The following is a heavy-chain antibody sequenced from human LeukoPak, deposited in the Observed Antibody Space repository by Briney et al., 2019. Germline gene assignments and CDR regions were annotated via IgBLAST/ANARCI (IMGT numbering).Heavy chain of an antibody. CDR3: ARRKVRGVTEYRYFDY. CDR2: INYTGST. V-gene: IGHV4-34*01. CDR1: GGSFSGFY. Sequence: SDTLSLTCAVYGGSFSGFYWSWIRHVPGKGLEWIGEINYTGSTSYNPSLKSRVTISVDTSQNQFFLLLTSVTAADTAVYYCARRKVRGVTEYRYFDYWGQGTLVTVSS. D-gene: IGHD3-10*01. J-gene: IGHJ4*02.